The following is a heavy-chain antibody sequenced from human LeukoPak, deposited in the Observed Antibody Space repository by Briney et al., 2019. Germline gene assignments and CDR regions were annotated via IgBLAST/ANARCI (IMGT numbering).Heavy chain of an antibody. V-gene: IGHV4-59*01. D-gene: IGHD6-6*01. CDR1: GGSISSYH. CDR3: ARVYSSSVLDI. Sequence: SETLSLTCTVSGGSISSYHWSWIRQPPGKGLEWIGYIYYSGSTNYNPSLKSRVTISVDTSKNQFSLKLSSVTAADTAVYYCARVYSSSVLDIWGQGTMVTVSS. CDR2: IYYSGST. J-gene: IGHJ3*02.